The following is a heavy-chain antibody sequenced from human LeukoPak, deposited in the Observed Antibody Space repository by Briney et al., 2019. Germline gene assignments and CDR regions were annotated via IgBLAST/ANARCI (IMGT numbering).Heavy chain of an antibody. CDR1: GFIFSIYN. CDR2: ISSSGSTI. D-gene: IGHD2-2*01. V-gene: IGHV3-48*01. J-gene: IGHJ4*02. CDR3: ARGRDTVVVPAAVDY. Sequence: GGSLRLSCAASGFIFSIYNMNWVRQAPGKGLEWVSYISSSGSTIYYADSVKGRFTISRDNAKNSLSLQMNSLRAEDTAVYFCARGRDTVVVPAAVDYWGQGILVTVSS.